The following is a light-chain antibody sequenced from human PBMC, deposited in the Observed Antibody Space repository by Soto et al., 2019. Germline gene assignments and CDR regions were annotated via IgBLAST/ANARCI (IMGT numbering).Light chain of an antibody. CDR3: QKGASFPRN. V-gene: IGKV1-39*01. CDR2: AAS. J-gene: IGKJ4*01. CDR1: QSISSY. Sequence: DIQMTPSPSSLSASVLYIVTITFRSSQSISSYLNWYQQKPGKAPKLLIYAASSLQSGVPSRFSGSGSGTDFTLTINSLQPEDVATYYCQKGASFPRNFGGGTKVDIK.